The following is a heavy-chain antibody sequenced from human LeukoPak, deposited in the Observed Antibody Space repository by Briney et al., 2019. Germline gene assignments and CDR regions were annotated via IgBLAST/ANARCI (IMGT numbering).Heavy chain of an antibody. Sequence: AGGSLRLSCAASGFTFSSYEMNWVRQAPGKGLEWVSYISTSGTTIYYADSVKGRFTMSRDNAKNSLYLQMNSLRAEDTAVYYCARTVWFDHWGQGTLVTVSS. CDR2: ISTSGTTI. CDR1: GFTFSSYE. J-gene: IGHJ5*02. CDR3: ARTVWFDH. V-gene: IGHV3-48*03.